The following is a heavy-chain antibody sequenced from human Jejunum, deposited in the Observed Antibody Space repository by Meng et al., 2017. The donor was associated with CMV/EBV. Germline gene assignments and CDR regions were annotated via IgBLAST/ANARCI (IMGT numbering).Heavy chain of an antibody. V-gene: IGHV1-69*04. Sequence: VSCKAAGGTFGTYPVSWGRQSPGQMLVWMGRVIPILGIPNYAQKFQERITITADKSTGTAYMELSSLRSDDTAMYYCARDSSVTYWGQGTLVTVSS. CDR3: ARDSSVTY. CDR2: VIPILGIP. CDR1: GGTFGTYP. J-gene: IGHJ4*02. D-gene: IGHD2-21*02.